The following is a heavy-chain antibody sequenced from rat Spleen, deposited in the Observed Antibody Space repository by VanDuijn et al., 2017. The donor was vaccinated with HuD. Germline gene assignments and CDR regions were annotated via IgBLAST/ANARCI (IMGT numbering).Heavy chain of an antibody. Sequence: EVQLVESGGGLVQPGRSLKLSCVASGFTFNNYWMTWIRQAPGKGLEWVASICTGGDNPYYRDSVKGRFTISRDNAKRTLFLQMDSLRSDDTATYYCARRHYGYTDYFDYWGQGVMVTVSS. CDR1: GFTFNNYW. D-gene: IGHD1-9*01. V-gene: IGHV5-31*01. CDR3: ARRHYGYTDYFDY. J-gene: IGHJ2*01. CDR2: ICTGGDNP.